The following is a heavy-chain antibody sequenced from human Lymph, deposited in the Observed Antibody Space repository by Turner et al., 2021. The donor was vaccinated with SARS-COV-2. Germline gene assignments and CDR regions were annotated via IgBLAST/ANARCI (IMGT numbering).Heavy chain of an antibody. V-gene: IGHV4-59*08. CDR1: GGSISSYY. CDR2: IHYSGST. Sequence: VQRQESGPGLVRPSETLSLTCTVSGGSISSYYWSWIRQPPGKGLEWIGYIHYSGSTNYNLSLKSRVTISVDTSKNQFSLKLSSVTAADTAVYYCARHGFSGWYGGGMDVWGQGTTVTVSS. J-gene: IGHJ6*02. CDR3: ARHGFSGWYGGGMDV. D-gene: IGHD6-19*01.